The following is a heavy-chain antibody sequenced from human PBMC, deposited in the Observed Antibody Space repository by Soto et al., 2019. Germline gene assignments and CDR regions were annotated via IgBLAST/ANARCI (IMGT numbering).Heavy chain of an antibody. Sequence: PGGSLRLSCAASGFTFSSYAMSWVRQAPGKGLEWVSAISGSGGSTYYADSLKGRFTISRDNSKNTLYLQMNSLRAEDTAVYYCAKGTYSRSSDYYYYGMDVWGQGTTVTVSS. V-gene: IGHV3-23*01. J-gene: IGHJ6*02. CDR2: ISGSGGST. D-gene: IGHD6-6*01. CDR1: GFTFSSYA. CDR3: AKGTYSRSSDYYYYGMDV.